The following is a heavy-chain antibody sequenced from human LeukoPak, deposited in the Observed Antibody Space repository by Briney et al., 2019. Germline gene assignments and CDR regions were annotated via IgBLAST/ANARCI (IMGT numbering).Heavy chain of an antibody. CDR3: AAEDDFLTGYYDFDY. CDR2: IVIANGNT. Sequence: SVKVSCKASGFTFARSAVQWVRQARGQRPEWIGWIVIANGNTNYAQKSQERLTITRDMSTSTAYMELSSLRSEDTAVYYCAAEDDFLTGYYDFDYWGRRTVVTVSS. J-gene: IGHJ4*02. D-gene: IGHD3-9*01. CDR1: GFTFARSA. V-gene: IGHV1-58*01.